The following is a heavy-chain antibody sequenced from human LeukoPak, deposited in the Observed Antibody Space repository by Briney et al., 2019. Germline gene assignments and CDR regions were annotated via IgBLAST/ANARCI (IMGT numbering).Heavy chain of an antibody. CDR2: IKKDGSDK. Sequence: GGSLRLSCAASGFTFSSYWMTWVRQAPGKGLEWVANIKKDGSDKNYVDSVKGRFTISRDNAKNSLYLQMNSLRAEDTAIYYCARGGVNYHDTSGYYYLAAYWGQGTLVTVSS. V-gene: IGHV3-7*01. D-gene: IGHD3-22*01. CDR1: GFTFSSYW. CDR3: ARGGVNYHDTSGYYYLAAY. J-gene: IGHJ4*02.